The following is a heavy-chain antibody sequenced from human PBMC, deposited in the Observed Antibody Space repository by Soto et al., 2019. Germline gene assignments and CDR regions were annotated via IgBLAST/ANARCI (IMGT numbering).Heavy chain of an antibody. D-gene: IGHD3-10*01. Sequence: QVQLVQSGAEVKRPGSSVKVSCKASGDTFTFYSINWVRQAPGLGLEWMGRINPILSMSNYAQRFQGRVTMPADKSTRTDYMELSSMSSEDTAIYYCARSYGSGYRAFDYWGQGALVTVSS. CDR1: GDTFTFYS. CDR2: INPILSMS. V-gene: IGHV1-69*02. J-gene: IGHJ4*02. CDR3: ARSYGSGYRAFDY.